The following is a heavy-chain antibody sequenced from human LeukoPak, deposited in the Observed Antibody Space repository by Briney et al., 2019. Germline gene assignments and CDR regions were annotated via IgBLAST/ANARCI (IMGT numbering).Heavy chain of an antibody. CDR2: ISISGST. CDR1: DGSINTYY. Sequence: PSETLSLTCIVSDGSINTYYWSWIRQPAGKGLEWIGRISISGSTNYNPSLKSRVTMSIDTSKNQFSLKLSSVTAADTAVYYCARGGSYCGDDCYSDDAFDIWGQGTMVTVSS. V-gene: IGHV4-4*07. CDR3: ARGGSYCGDDCYSDDAFDI. D-gene: IGHD2-21*01. J-gene: IGHJ3*02.